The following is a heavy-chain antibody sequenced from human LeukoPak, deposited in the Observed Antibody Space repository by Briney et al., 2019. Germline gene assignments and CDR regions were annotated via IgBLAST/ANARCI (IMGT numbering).Heavy chain of an antibody. CDR3: ARDLGSYGIGRPAVAFDI. CDR2: IIPILGIA. J-gene: IGHJ3*02. V-gene: IGHV1-69*04. D-gene: IGHD4-17*01. CDR1: GGTFSSYA. Sequence: ASVKVSCKASGGTFSSYAISWVRQAPGQGLEWMGRIIPILGIANYAQKFQGRVTITADKSTSTAYMELSSLRSEDTAVYYCARDLGSYGIGRPAVAFDIWGQGTMVTVSS.